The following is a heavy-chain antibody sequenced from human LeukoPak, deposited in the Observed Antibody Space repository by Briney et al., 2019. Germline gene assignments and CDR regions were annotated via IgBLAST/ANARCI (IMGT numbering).Heavy chain of an antibody. CDR3: AARPAGYCSSTSCYGPPDY. CDR2: ISGSGGST. Sequence: PGGSLRLSCAASGFTFSSYAMSWVRQAPGKGLEWVSAISGSGGSTYYADSVKGRFTISRDNSKNTLYLQMNSLRAEDTAVYYCAARPAGYCSSTSCYGPPDYWGQGTLVTVSS. J-gene: IGHJ4*02. CDR1: GFTFSSYA. V-gene: IGHV3-23*01. D-gene: IGHD2-2*01.